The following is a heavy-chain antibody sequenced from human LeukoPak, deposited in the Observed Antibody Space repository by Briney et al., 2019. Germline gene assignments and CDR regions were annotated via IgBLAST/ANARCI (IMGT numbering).Heavy chain of an antibody. V-gene: IGHV3-33*06. CDR2: VWSDESTK. CDR3: AKGGARPLDDTYDI. J-gene: IGHJ3*02. CDR1: GFTFSSYA. Sequence: GGSLRLSCAASGFTFSSYAINWVRQAPGKGLEWVGNVWSDESTKNYGDSVKGRFTISRDNSKDTLYLQMNSLRVDDTAVYFCAKGGARPLDDTYDIWGQGTMVTVSS.